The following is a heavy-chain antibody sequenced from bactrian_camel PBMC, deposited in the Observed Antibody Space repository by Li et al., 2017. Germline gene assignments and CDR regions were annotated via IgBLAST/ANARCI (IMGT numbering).Heavy chain of an antibody. V-gene: IGHV3S53*01. Sequence: HVQLVESGGGSVQPGGSLTLPCVATGFMIRTKCMAWLRQVQRKAREFVARISSDGVMTYTDSVKGRFTISRDNAKATLRLEMNSLKPGDTAMYYCAADAGKYYAAAKAPDMDYRGQGTQVTVS. CDR3: AADAGKYYAAAKAPDMDY. D-gene: IGHD2*01. J-gene: IGHJ4*01. CDR1: GFMIRTKC. CDR2: ISSDGVM.